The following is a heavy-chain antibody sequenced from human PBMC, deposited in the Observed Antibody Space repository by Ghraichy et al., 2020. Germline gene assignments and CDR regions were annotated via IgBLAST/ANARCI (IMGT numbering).Heavy chain of an antibody. D-gene: IGHD3-22*01. Sequence: SETLSLTCTVSGGSISSYYWSWIRQPPGKGLEWIGYIYTSGSTNYNPSLKSRVTISVDTSKNQFSLKLSSVTAADTAVYYCARQGVNYYDSSGYYTYYFDYWGQRTLVTVSS. V-gene: IGHV4-4*09. CDR2: IYTSGST. CDR1: GGSISSYY. J-gene: IGHJ4*02. CDR3: ARQGVNYYDSSGYYTYYFDY.